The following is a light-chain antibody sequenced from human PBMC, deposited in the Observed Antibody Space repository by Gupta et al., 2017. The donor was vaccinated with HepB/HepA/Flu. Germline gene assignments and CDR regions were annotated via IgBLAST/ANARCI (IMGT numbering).Light chain of an antibody. V-gene: IGLV3-1*01. Sequence: SYDLTQPPSVSVSPGQTASITCSANKLGNKFISWYQQKPGQSPVLVIYHDSKRPSGTPERFSGSNSGNTATLTISGTQAVDEYDYYWQAGDTSAVFGGGTKLTVL. CDR1: KLGNKF. CDR3: QAGDTSAV. CDR2: HDS. J-gene: IGLJ2*01.